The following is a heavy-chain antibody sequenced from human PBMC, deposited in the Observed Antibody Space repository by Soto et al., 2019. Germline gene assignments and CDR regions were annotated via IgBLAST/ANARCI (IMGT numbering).Heavy chain of an antibody. J-gene: IGHJ3*01. Sequence: SETLSLTCSASGAVITSGENYWSWVRQPPGKGLEWLGYIYDSGVTSYTPALKSRVTLSLDRPNNQVSLKLRSVTAADTAVYFCVRDLAHGYTGNVWGPGTLVT. CDR2: IYDSGVT. V-gene: IGHV4-30-4*08. D-gene: IGHD5-18*01. CDR3: VRDLAHGYTGNV. CDR1: GAVITSGENY.